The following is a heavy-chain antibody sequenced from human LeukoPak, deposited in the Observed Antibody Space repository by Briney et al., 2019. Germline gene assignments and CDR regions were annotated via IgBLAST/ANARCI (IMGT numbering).Heavy chain of an antibody. J-gene: IGHJ4*02. Sequence: GGSLRLSCAASGFTFSSYGMHWVRQAPGKGLEWVAVISHDGSNKYYADSVKGRFTISRDNSKNTLYLQMNSLRAEDTAVYYCAKDARKYQLRTPFDYWGQGTLVTVSS. CDR3: AKDARKYQLRTPFDY. V-gene: IGHV3-30*18. D-gene: IGHD2-2*01. CDR2: ISHDGSNK. CDR1: GFTFSSYG.